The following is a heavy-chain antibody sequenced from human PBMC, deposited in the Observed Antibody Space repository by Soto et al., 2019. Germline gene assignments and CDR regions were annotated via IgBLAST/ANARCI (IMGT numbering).Heavy chain of an antibody. CDR3: AREQMLGYSYGPTTLGIDP. CDR2: ILFGGSKK. CDR1: GFIFSDYA. Sequence: PGGSLRLSCSASGFIFSDYAMHWVRQAPGKGMEWVAVILFGGSKKYYADSVKGRFTISRDNSKNTLYLQMNSLRAEDTAVYYCAREQMLGYSYGPTTLGIDPWGQGTLVTVSS. D-gene: IGHD5-18*01. V-gene: IGHV3-30*03. J-gene: IGHJ5*02.